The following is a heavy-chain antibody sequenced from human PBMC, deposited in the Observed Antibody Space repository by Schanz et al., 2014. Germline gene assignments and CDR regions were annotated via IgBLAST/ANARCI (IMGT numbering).Heavy chain of an antibody. J-gene: IGHJ4*01. CDR3: AREQIMAAAGLVDY. Sequence: EVQLVESGGGLVQPGRSLRLSCAASGFTFTTHSMTWVRQAPGKGLEWVSAISGSGGSTYYADSVKGRFTISRDNSKNTLYLQMNSLRAEDTAVYYCAREQIMAAAGLVDYWRHGTLVTVSS. CDR1: GFTFTTHS. V-gene: IGHV3-23*04. D-gene: IGHD6-13*01. CDR2: ISGSGGST.